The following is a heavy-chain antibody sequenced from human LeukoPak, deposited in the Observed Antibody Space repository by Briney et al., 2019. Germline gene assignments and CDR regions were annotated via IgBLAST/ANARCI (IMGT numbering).Heavy chain of an antibody. Sequence: GGSLRLSCAASGFTFSSYWMHWVRQAPGKGLVWVAVISYDGSNKYYAESVKGRFTISRDNSKNTLYLQMNSLRAEDTAVYYCARRYYYYYYGMDVWGQGTTVTVSS. CDR2: ISYDGSNK. V-gene: IGHV3-30-3*01. CDR1: GFTFSSYW. CDR3: ARRYYYYYYGMDV. J-gene: IGHJ6*02.